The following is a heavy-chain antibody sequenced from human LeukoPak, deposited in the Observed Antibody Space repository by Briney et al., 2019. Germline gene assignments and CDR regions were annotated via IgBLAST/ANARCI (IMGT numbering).Heavy chain of an antibody. CDR3: AREGVYCGGDCYAFDI. D-gene: IGHD2-21*02. V-gene: IGHV3-7*03. J-gene: IGHJ3*02. CDR2: IKQDGSEK. Sequence: GGSLRLSCAASGFTFSSYWMSWVRQAPGKGLEWVANIKQDGSEKYYVDSVKGRFTISRDNAKNSLYLQMNSLRAEDTALYYCAREGVYCGGDCYAFDIWGQGTMVTVSS. CDR1: GFTFSSYW.